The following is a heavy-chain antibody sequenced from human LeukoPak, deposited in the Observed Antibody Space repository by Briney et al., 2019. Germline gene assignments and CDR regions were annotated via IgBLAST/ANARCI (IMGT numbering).Heavy chain of an antibody. CDR1: GRSVSSGSYY. Sequence: SDTLSLTCTVSGRSVSSGSYYWSWIRQPPGKGLEWIGYIYYSGSTNYNPSLKSRVTISVDTSKNQFSLKLSSVTAADTAVYYCVRDGEYYGSGSYYKKPYYYYGMDVWGKGTTVTVSS. D-gene: IGHD3-10*01. V-gene: IGHV4-61*01. CDR3: VRDGEYYGSGSYYKKPYYYYGMDV. J-gene: IGHJ6*04. CDR2: IYYSGST.